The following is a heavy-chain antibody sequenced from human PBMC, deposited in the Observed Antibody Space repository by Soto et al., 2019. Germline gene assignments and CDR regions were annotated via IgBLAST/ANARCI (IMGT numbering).Heavy chain of an antibody. J-gene: IGHJ2*01. Sequence: QVQLVQSGAEVKKPGSSVKVSCKASGGTFSSYAISWVRQAPGQGLEWMGGIIPIFGTANYAQKFQGRDTITADESTSTAYMELSSLRSEDTAVYYCARVSGGMKGYSYGYWYFDLWGRGTLVTVSS. V-gene: IGHV1-69*01. CDR1: GGTFSSYA. CDR2: IIPIFGTA. D-gene: IGHD5-18*01. CDR3: ARVSGGMKGYSYGYWYFDL.